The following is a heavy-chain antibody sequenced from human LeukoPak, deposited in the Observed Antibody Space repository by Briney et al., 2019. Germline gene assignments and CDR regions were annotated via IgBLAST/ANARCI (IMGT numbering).Heavy chain of an antibody. Sequence: PGGSLRLSCAASGFTFSSYWMSWVRQAPGKGPEWVANIKQDGSEKYYVDSVKGRFTISRDNAKNSLYLQMNSLRAEDTAVYYCARVGHYCSGTSCCLYGMDVWGQGTTVTVSS. V-gene: IGHV3-7*01. CDR2: IKQDGSEK. CDR1: GFTFSSYW. D-gene: IGHD2-2*01. J-gene: IGHJ6*02. CDR3: ARVGHYCSGTSCCLYGMDV.